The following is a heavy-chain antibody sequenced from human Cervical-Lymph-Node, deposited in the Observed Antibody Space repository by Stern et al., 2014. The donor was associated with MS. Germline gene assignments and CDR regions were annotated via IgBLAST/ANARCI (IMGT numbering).Heavy chain of an antibody. CDR3: ARDGGGVDI. D-gene: IGHD2-8*01. J-gene: IGHJ3*02. V-gene: IGHV1-69*17. CDR1: GGTFSSYA. Sequence: QVQLVQSGAEVKKPGSSVKVSCKASGGTFSSYAIRWVRQAPGQGLEWEGGIIPSIGIANHAQKFQGRVTITADKSTNTGYMELSSLRSEDTALYYCARDGGGVDIWGQGTMVSVSS. CDR2: IIPSIGIA.